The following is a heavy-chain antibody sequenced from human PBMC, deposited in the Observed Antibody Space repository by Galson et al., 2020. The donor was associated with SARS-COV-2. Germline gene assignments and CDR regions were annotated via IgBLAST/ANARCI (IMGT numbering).Heavy chain of an antibody. D-gene: IGHD3-10*01. J-gene: IGHJ6*02. CDR2: MNPNSGNT. Sequence: ASVKVSCKASGYTFTSYDINWVRQATGQGLEWMGWMNPNSGNTGYAQKFQGRVTMTRNTSISTAYMELSSLRSEDTAVYYCARGHIEGFRESIGFLPAYYYYGMDVWGQGTTVTVSS. CDR3: ARGHIEGFRESIGFLPAYYYYGMDV. V-gene: IGHV1-8*02. CDR1: GYTFTSYD.